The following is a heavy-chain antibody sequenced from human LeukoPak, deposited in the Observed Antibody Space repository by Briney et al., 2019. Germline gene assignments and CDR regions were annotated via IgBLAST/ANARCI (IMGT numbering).Heavy chain of an antibody. CDR3: AKGEELWYPIDY. CDR1: GFTFSNYG. CDR2: IRYDGSYK. D-gene: IGHD5-18*01. J-gene: IGHJ4*02. Sequence: GGSLSLSCAASGFTFSNYGIHWVRQAPGKGLEWVAFIRYDGSYKYYTDSVKGRFTISRDNSKNRLYMEMNRLRFDDTAVYYCAKGEELWYPIDYWGQGTLVTVSS. V-gene: IGHV3-30*02.